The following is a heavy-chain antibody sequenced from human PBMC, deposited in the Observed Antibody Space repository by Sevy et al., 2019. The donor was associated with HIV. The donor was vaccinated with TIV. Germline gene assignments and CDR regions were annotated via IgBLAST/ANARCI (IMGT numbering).Heavy chain of an antibody. V-gene: IGHV3-74*01. CDR3: TRVPGDGYNSPSFDY. Sequence: GGSLRLSCAASGFTFSSYWMHWVRQAPGKGLVWVARIKNDGSSTRYADFVKGRFTISRENAKNTLYLQMNSLRAGDMGAYYCTRVPGDGYNSPSFDYWGRGTLVTVS. J-gene: IGHJ4*02. D-gene: IGHD5-12*01. CDR1: GFTFSSYW. CDR2: IKNDGSST.